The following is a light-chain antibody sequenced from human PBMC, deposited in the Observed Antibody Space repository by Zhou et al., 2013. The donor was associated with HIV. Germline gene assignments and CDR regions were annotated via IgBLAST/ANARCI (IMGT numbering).Light chain of an antibody. CDR3: QQYFSTPLT. V-gene: IGKV1-NL1*01. CDR1: QSISSY. CDR2: ATS. J-gene: IGKJ4*01. Sequence: DIQMTQSPSSLSASVGDRVTITCRASQSISSYLNWYQQKPGKAPKLLVYATSRLESGVPSRFSGSGSGPDYTLTISSLQPEDFATYYCQQYFSTPLTFGGGTKVE.